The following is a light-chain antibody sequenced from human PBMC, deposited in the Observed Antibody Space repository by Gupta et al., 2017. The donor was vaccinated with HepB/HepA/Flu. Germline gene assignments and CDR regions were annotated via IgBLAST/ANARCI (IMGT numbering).Light chain of an antibody. CDR2: YDS. CDR1: NIGSKS. Sequence: SYVLTQPPSVSVAPGKTARITCGGNNIGSKSVHWYQQKPGQAPVLVIYYDSDRPSGIPERFSGSNSGHTATLTISRVEAGDEADYYCQVWDSSSDHRHVVFGGGTKLTV. CDR3: QVWDSSSDHRHVV. V-gene: IGLV3-21*04. J-gene: IGLJ2*01.